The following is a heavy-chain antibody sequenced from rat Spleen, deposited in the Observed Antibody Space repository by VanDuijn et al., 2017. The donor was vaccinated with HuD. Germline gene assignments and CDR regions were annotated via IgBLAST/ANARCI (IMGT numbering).Heavy chain of an antibody. CDR1: GFTFSDYN. J-gene: IGHJ2*01. D-gene: IGHD1-1*01. CDR3: ARHYYYSGDHFDY. Sequence: EVQLVESGGGLVQPGRSLKLSCAASGFTFSDYNMAWVRQAPKKGLEWVATISSDGRRNYYRDSVKGRFTISRDNAKSTLYLQMDSLRSEDTATYYCARHYYYSGDHFDYWGQGVMVTVSS. CDR2: ISSDGRRN. V-gene: IGHV5S10*01.